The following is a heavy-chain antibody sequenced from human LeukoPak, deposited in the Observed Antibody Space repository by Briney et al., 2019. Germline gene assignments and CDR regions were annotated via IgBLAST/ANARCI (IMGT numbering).Heavy chain of an antibody. CDR1: GFTFSSYW. D-gene: IGHD3-3*01. Sequence: GGSLRLSCAASGFTFSSYWMHWVRQAPGKGLVWVSRIKSDGSSTTYADSVRGRFTLSRDNAKNTLYLHMNSLRAEDTAVYYCARDLEAGGVWGQGTLVTVSS. CDR3: ARDLEAGGV. J-gene: IGHJ4*02. CDR2: IKSDGSST. V-gene: IGHV3-74*03.